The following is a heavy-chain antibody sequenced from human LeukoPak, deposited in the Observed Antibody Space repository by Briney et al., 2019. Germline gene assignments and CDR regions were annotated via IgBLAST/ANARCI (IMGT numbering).Heavy chain of an antibody. CDR2: MRNSGNTI. V-gene: IGHV3-48*04. CDR3: ARYRGFRFRGGLFDF. D-gene: IGHD3-16*01. Sequence: PGGSLRLSCSVSGFTFISYSMTWVRQAPGKGLEWVSYMRNSGNTIYYADSVEGRFTISRDNTKDSLYLQMNSLRAEDTAVYYCARYRGFRFRGGLFDFWGQGTVVTVSS. CDR1: GFTFISYS. J-gene: IGHJ4*02.